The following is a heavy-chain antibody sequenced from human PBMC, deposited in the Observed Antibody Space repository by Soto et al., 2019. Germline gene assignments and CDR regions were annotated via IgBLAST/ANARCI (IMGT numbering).Heavy chain of an antibody. D-gene: IGHD3-22*01. CDR1: GFTFSTYS. J-gene: IGHJ6*02. CDR2: VSSSSTYI. V-gene: IGHV3-21*01. CDR3: AREEDTLIAVVGYVGDHGMEV. Sequence: EVQLVESGGGLVKPGGSLTLSCAASGFTFSTYSMNWVRQAPGKGLEWVSSVSSSSTYIYYADSVKGRFTVSRDNAKNSLYLQMNRLRAEDTGVYYCAREEDTLIAVVGYVGDHGMEVWGQGTTVTVSS.